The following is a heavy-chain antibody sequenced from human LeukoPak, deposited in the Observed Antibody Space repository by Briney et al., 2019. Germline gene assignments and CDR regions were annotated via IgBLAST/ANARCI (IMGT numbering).Heavy chain of an antibody. CDR3: ARGAGYCSSTGCHFDY. CDR1: GYTFTSYD. D-gene: IGHD2-2*01. V-gene: IGHV1-8*01. J-gene: IGHJ4*02. Sequence: ASVKVSCKASGYTFTSYDINWVRQATGQGLEWMGWMNPNSGNTGYAQKFQGRVTMTRNTPISTAYMELSSLRSEDTAVYYCARGAGYCSSTGCHFDYWGQGTLVTVSS. CDR2: MNPNSGNT.